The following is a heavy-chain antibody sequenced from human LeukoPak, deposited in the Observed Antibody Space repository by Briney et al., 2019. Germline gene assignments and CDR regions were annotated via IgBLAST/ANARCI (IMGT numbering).Heavy chain of an antibody. Sequence: PGGSLRRSGAASRFTFSSYWMRWLHHAPGKGLEWVANIMEDGSEKYHMDSVKGRFTTSRDNAKNSLYLQMSSLRAEDKGVYYCARRYFDYWGQGTLVTVSS. CDR2: IMEDGSEK. CDR1: RFTFSSYW. CDR3: ARRYFDY. J-gene: IGHJ4*02. V-gene: IGHV3-7*03.